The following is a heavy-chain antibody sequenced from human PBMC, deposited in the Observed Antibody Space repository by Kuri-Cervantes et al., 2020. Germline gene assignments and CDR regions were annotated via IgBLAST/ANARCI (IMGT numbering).Heavy chain of an antibody. Sequence: SETLSLTCTISGDSVSGSTYYWAWIRQPPGKGLEWIGTVYYTGSTYYSPSLKSRVTISVDTSKSQFSLKLTSVTATDTGIYYCARTYRNSHLNWFDPWGHGALVTVSS. CDR2: VYYTGST. CDR3: ARTYRNSHLNWFDP. D-gene: IGHD4-11*01. J-gene: IGHJ5*02. CDR1: GDSVSGSTYY. V-gene: IGHV4-39*01.